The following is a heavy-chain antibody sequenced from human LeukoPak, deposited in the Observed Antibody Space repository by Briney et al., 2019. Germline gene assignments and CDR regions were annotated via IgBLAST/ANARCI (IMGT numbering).Heavy chain of an antibody. J-gene: IGHJ6*03. CDR3: ARTNSQARDYYYYMDV. CDR1: GYTFTTYW. D-gene: IGHD1-7*01. V-gene: IGHV3-7*01. Sequence: GGSLRLSCAASGYTFTTYWMSWVRQAPGQGLEWVANINQDGNEKYYVDSVKGRFTMSRDNAKNSLYLQMNSLRADDTAVYYCARTNSQARDYYYYMDVWGKGTTVTVSS. CDR2: INQDGNEK.